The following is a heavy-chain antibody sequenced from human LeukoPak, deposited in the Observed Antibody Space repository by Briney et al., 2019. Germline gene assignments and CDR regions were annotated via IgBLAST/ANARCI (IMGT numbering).Heavy chain of an antibody. CDR1: GFTFSSYG. CDR2: ISSSSSYI. CDR3: ARTLGYCSGGSCV. D-gene: IGHD2-15*01. V-gene: IGHV3-21*01. J-gene: IGHJ4*02. Sequence: GGTLRLSCAASGFTFSSYGMSWVRQAPGKGLEWVSSISSSSSYIYYADSVKGRFTISRDNAKNSLYLQMNSLRAEDTAVYYCARTLGYCSGGSCVWGQGTLVTVSS.